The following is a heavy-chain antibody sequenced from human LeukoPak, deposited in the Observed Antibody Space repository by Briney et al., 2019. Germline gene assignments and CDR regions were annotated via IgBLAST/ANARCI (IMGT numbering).Heavy chain of an antibody. CDR3: TRILVTTY. D-gene: IGHD4-17*01. CDR1: GFTFSGSA. CDR2: IRSKANSYAT. V-gene: IGHV3-73*01. Sequence: PGGSLRLSCAASGFTFSGSAMHWVRQASGKGLEWVGRIRSKANSYATAYAASVKGRFTISRDDSKNTACLQMNSLKTEDTAVYYCTRILVTTYWGQGTLVTVSS. J-gene: IGHJ4*02.